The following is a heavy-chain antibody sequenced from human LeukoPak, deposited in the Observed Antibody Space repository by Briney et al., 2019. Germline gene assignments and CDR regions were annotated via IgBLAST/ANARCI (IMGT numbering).Heavy chain of an antibody. V-gene: IGHV3-66*01. CDR1: GVTVSNNF. CDR2: IYSGGDT. J-gene: IGHJ4*02. Sequence: PGGSLRLSCAASGVTVSNNFMLWVRQAPGKGLEWVSLIYSGGDTHYADSVKGRFTISRDNSKNTLYLQMNNLRAEDTAEYYCARDPPAVAINTYGWGQGTLVTVSS. D-gene: IGHD5-24*01. CDR3: ARDPPAVAINTYG.